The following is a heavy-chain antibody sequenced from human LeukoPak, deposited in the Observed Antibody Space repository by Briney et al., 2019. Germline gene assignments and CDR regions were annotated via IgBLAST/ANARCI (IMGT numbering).Heavy chain of an antibody. Sequence: HTGGSLRLSCAASGLTFSNHWMIWVRQAPGKGLEWVATIKPDGSQKYYVDSVRGRFTISRDNAKNSLYLQMNSLRAEDTAVYFCARVEATTGRNYHYYYMDVWGKGTTVTVSS. J-gene: IGHJ6*03. CDR1: GLTFSNHW. CDR3: ARVEATTGRNYHYYYMDV. V-gene: IGHV3-7*01. D-gene: IGHD1-1*01. CDR2: IKPDGSQK.